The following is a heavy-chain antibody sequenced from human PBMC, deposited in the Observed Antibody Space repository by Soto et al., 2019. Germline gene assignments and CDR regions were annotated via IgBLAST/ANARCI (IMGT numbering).Heavy chain of an antibody. CDR1: GYSFTSYW. V-gene: IGHV5-51*01. CDR2: IYPGDSDT. Sequence: GESLKISCKGSGYSFTSYWIGWVRQMPGKGLEWMGIIYPGDSDTRYSPSFQGQVTISADKSISTAYLQWSSLKASDTAMYYCARLTMVRGTANWFDPWGPGTLVTVSS. D-gene: IGHD3-10*01. CDR3: ARLTMVRGTANWFDP. J-gene: IGHJ5*02.